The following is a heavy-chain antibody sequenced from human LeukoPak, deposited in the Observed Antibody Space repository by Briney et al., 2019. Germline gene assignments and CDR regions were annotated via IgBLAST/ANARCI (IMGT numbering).Heavy chain of an antibody. D-gene: IGHD6-19*01. Sequence: GASVKVSCKASGYTFTSYDINWVRQATGQGLEWMGWMNPNSGNTGYAQKFQGRVTMTRNTSISTAYMELSSLRSEDTAVYYCARDTIAVADKGGDYWGQGTLVTVSS. J-gene: IGHJ4*02. CDR3: ARDTIAVADKGGDY. V-gene: IGHV1-8*01. CDR1: GYTFTSYD. CDR2: MNPNSGNT.